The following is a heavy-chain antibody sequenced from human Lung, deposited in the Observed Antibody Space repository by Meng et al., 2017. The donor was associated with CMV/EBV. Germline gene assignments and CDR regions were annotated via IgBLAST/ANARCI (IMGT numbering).Heavy chain of an antibody. J-gene: IGHJ4*02. CDR3: ARQYSSSYYSDY. CDR1: GGSLSGYY. D-gene: IGHD6-6*01. CDR2: IRHSGDIT. V-gene: IGHV4-34*01. Sequence: SXTXSLXCGIYGGSLSGYYWSWIRQTPGKGLEWIGEIRHSGDITNYNPSLKSRVTISIDTSKKQFSLKLSAVTAADTAVYYCARQYSSSYYSDYWAQGTLVTVSS.